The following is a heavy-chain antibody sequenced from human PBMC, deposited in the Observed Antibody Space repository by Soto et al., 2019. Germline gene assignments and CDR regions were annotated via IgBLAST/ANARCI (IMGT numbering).Heavy chain of an antibody. CDR3: ARGTRDIVVVVAAPTVYYYGMDV. Sequence: ASVKVSCKASGYTFTSYGISWVRQAPGQGLEWMGWISAYNGNTNYAQKLQGRVTMTTDTSTSTAYMELRSLRSDDTAVYYCARGTRDIVVVVAAPTVYYYGMDVWGQGTTVTSP. CDR2: ISAYNGNT. D-gene: IGHD2-15*01. V-gene: IGHV1-18*01. J-gene: IGHJ6*02. CDR1: GYTFTSYG.